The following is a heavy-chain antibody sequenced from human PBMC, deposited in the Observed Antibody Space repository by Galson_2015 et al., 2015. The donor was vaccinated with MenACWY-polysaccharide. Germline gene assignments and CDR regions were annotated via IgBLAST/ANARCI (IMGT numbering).Heavy chain of an antibody. Sequence: SLRLSCAGSGFRFRTYSMNWVRQAPGEGLEWVSYIRTEGDTTHYADSVKGRFTVSRDNAKDSMYLQMNSLRDEDTAIYYCVRDLRPGLKNVFVFGAQG. V-gene: IGHV3-48*02. CDR3: VRDLRPGLKNVFVF. J-gene: IGHJ4*01. CDR2: IRTEGDTT. D-gene: IGHD3-3*01. CDR1: GFRFRTYS.